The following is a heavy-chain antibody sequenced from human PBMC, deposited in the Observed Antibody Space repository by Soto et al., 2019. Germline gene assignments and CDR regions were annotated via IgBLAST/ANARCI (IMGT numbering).Heavy chain of an antibody. Sequence: QVQLQQWGAGLLKPSETLSLTCAVYGGYFSGYYWSWIRQPPGKGLEWLGEINHRGSTNYNPSLKIRVTISFDTSKNQFARKLSSVTAADTAVYYCAREAYYDDSSGYQEYDAFDIWGQETMVTVSS. CDR2: INHRGST. V-gene: IGHV4-34*01. J-gene: IGHJ3*02. CDR3: AREAYYDDSSGYQEYDAFDI. D-gene: IGHD3-22*01. CDR1: GGYFSGYY.